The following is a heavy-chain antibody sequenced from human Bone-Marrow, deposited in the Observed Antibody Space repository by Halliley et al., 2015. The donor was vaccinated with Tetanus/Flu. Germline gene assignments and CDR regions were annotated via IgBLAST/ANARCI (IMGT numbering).Heavy chain of an antibody. V-gene: IGHV5-51*03. Sequence: VQLVQSGAEVKEPGESLKISCKGSGYSFSSDWIGWVRQKPGKGLEWIGIIYPGDSDTRYSPAFQGQVTISVDKSINTAYLQWIGLQASDPAMYYCARTDYGSGTPFFDFWGQGSLVTVSS. D-gene: IGHD3-10*01. CDR3: ARTDYGSGTPFFDF. CDR2: IYPGDSDT. CDR1: GYSFSSDW. J-gene: IGHJ4*02.